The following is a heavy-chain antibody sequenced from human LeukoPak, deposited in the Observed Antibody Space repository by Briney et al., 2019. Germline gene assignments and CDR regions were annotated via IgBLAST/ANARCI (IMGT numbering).Heavy chain of an antibody. J-gene: IGHJ4*02. Sequence: GGSLRLSCAASGFTFSSYSMNWVRQAPGKGLDWVSYISSSSSTSSTIYYADSVKGRFTISRDNAKNSLYLQMNSLRAEDTAVYYCARYLSDYGATRFDYWGQGTLVTVSS. CDR2: ISSSSSTSSTI. CDR3: ARYLSDYGATRFDY. CDR1: GFTFSSYS. D-gene: IGHD4/OR15-4a*01. V-gene: IGHV3-48*01.